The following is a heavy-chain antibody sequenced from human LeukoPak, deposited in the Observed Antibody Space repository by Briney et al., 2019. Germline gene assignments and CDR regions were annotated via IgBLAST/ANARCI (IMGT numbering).Heavy chain of an antibody. CDR2: IVPNSGGT. CDR1: GYTFTDYY. Sequence: ASVEVSCKTSGYTFTDYYIHWVRQAPGQGLEWMGWIVPNSGGTNYAQRFQGRATMTRDTSISTAYMELTRLRYDDTAVYYCATLGGTSFDYWGQGTLVTVSS. D-gene: IGHD1-1*01. V-gene: IGHV1-2*02. CDR3: ATLGGTSFDY. J-gene: IGHJ4*02.